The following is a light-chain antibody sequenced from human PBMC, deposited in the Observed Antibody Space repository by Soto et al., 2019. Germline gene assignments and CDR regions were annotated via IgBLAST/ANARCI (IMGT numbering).Light chain of an antibody. CDR2: EVS. V-gene: IGLV2-8*01. CDR1: SSDVGGYNF. J-gene: IGLJ1*01. CDR3: SSYAGSNNFV. Sequence: QSVLTQPPSASGSPGQSVTISCTGTSSDVGGYNFVSWYRQHPGKAPQLMIYEVSKRPSGVPDRFSGSKSDNTATLTVSGLQAEDEADYYCSSYAGSNNFVFGTGTKLTVL.